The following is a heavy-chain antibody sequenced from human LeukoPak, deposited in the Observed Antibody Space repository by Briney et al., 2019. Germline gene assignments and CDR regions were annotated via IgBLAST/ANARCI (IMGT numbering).Heavy chain of an antibody. J-gene: IGHJ4*02. V-gene: IGHV1-18*01. Sequence: ASVKVSCRXSGYTFTNYGVSWVRQAPGQGLEWMGWISGYNGNTDYAQKLQGRVTMTTDTSTSTAYMELRSLRSDDTAVYYCARGGQWLYSDYWGQGTLVTVSS. D-gene: IGHD3-22*01. CDR2: ISGYNGNT. CDR3: ARGGQWLYSDY. CDR1: GYTFTNYG.